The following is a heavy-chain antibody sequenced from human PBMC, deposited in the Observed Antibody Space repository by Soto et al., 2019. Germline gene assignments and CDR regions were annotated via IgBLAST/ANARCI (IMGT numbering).Heavy chain of an antibody. CDR3: ARDGGAY. CDR1: GFTFSSYA. J-gene: IGHJ4*02. V-gene: IGHV3-30-3*01. D-gene: IGHD3-16*01. Sequence: QVQLVESGGGVVQPGRSLRLSCAASGFTFSSYAMHWVRRAPGKGLEWMAVMSYDGSNKYYADSVKGRFTISRDNSNNTLYMQMNSLIPEDTAVDYCARDGGAYWGQGTLVIVSS. CDR2: MSYDGSNK.